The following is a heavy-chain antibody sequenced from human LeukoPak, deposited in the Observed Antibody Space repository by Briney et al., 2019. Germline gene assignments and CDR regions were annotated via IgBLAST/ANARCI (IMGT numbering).Heavy chain of an antibody. Sequence: PSETLSLTCTVSGGSISSGSYYWSWIRQPAGKGLEWIGRIYTSGSTNYNPSLKSRVTISVDTSKNQFSLKLSSVTAADTAVYYCARDGQLGGSTTNSYYYYYYYMDVWGKGTTVTVSS. J-gene: IGHJ6*03. CDR1: GGSISSGSYY. V-gene: IGHV4-61*02. CDR3: ARDGQLGGSTTNSYYYYYYYMDV. D-gene: IGHD2-2*01. CDR2: IYTSGST.